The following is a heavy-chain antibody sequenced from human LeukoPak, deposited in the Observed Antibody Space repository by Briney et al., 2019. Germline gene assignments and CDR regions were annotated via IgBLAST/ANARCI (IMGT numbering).Heavy chain of an antibody. V-gene: IGHV3-74*01. J-gene: IGHJ4*02. CDR1: GFTFRSYW. D-gene: IGHD3-16*01. CDR3: ASAYYHYYFDY. CDR2: INGDGSST. Sequence: GGSLRLSCEASGFTFRSYWMHWVRQAPGKGLVWVSRINGDGSSTTYADSVKGRFTISRDNAKNTLYLQLNSLRADDSAVYYCASAYYHYYFDYWGQGTLGTVSS.